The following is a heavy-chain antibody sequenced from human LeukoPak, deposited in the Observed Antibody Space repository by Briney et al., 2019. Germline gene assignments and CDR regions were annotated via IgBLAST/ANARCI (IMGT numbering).Heavy chain of an antibody. V-gene: IGHV3-53*01. J-gene: IGHJ5*02. D-gene: IGHD3-3*01. CDR1: GFTVSSNY. CDR2: IYSGGST. Sequence: GGSLRLSCAASGFTVSSNYMSWVRQAPGKGLEWVSVIYSGGSTYYADSAKGRFTISRDNSKNTLYLQMNSLRAEDTAVYYCARVVYDFWSGYGFDPWGQGTLVTVPS. CDR3: ARVVYDFWSGYGFDP.